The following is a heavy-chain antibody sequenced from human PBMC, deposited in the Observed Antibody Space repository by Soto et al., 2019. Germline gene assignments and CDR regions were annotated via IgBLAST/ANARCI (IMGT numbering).Heavy chain of an antibody. CDR3: ARGRSSWQTRYFDY. J-gene: IGHJ4*02. D-gene: IGHD6-13*01. CDR1: DDSVSSDTYY. Sequence: QVQLQESGPGLVKPSETLSLTCTVSDDSVSSDTYYWNWIRQPPGKGLEWIGYSYNSGSNNCHPSLKSRVTISVETSRKQFSLTLSSVTAADTAVYYCARGRSSWQTRYFDYWGQGIPVTVSS. CDR2: SYNSGSN. V-gene: IGHV4-61*01.